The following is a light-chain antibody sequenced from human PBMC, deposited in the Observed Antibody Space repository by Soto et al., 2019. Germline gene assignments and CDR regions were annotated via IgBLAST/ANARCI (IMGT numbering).Light chain of an antibody. CDR1: QSVSSN. CDR3: QQYGSSLTWT. V-gene: IGKV3-15*01. CDR2: GAS. Sequence: EIVMTQSPATLSICPGXFGTLSCRASQSVSSNLAWYQQKPGQAPRLLIYGASTRATGIPARFSGSGSGTDFTLTISGLEPEDFAVYYCQQYGSSLTWTFGQGTKVDIK. J-gene: IGKJ1*01.